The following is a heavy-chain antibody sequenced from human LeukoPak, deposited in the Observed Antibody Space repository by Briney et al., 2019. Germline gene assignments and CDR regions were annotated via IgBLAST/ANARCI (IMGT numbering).Heavy chain of an antibody. CDR3: AAAWGSGSWDN. J-gene: IGHJ4*02. CDR1: GFTFTSSA. CDR2: IVVGSGNT. D-gene: IGHD3-10*01. V-gene: IGHV1-58*02. Sequence: GASVKVSCKASGFTFTSSAMQWLRQARGQCLEWIGWIVVGSGNTNYAQKFQERVTITRDMSTSTAYMELSSLRSEDTAVYYCAAAWGSGSWDNWGQGTLVTVSS.